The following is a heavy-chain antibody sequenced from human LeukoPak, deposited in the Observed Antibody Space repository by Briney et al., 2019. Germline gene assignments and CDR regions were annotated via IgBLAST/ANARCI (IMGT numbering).Heavy chain of an antibody. CDR1: GFTLRSYG. CDR2: ISYDGTKK. D-gene: IGHD2-15*01. Sequence: GGSLRLSCAASGFTLRSYGVQWVRQAPGKGLEWVAFISYDGTKKYYADSGKSRFTISRDNSKHTLYLQMNGLRTEDTAVYYCAKDQSENSDGGFDIWGQGTMVTVSS. J-gene: IGHJ3*02. CDR3: AKDQSENSDGGFDI. V-gene: IGHV3-30*18.